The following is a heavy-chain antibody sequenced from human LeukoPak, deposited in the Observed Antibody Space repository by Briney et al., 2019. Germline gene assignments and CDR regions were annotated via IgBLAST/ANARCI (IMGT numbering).Heavy chain of an antibody. CDR2: MNPNSGNT. D-gene: IGHD2-21*01. CDR3: ARVPSYNGGEGFYFYGLDV. CDR1: GYTFTGYD. V-gene: IGHV1-8*01. J-gene: IGHJ6*02. Sequence: ASVKVSCKASGYTFTGYDINWVRQATGQGLEWMGWMNPNSGNTGYAQKLQGRVTMTRDTSISTAYMELSSLACEDTAVYYCARVPSYNGGEGFYFYGLDVWGHGTTVTVSS.